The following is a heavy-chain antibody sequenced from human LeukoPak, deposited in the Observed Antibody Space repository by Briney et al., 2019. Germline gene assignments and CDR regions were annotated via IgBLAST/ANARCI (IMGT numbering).Heavy chain of an antibody. Sequence: PGGSLRLSCAASGFTFSTYWMSWVRQAPGKGLEWVANINQDGGEKYYADSVKGRFTISRDNAKNSLYLQMNSLRAEDTAVYFCARASTPYHSSYYSPFDYWGQGTLVTVSS. J-gene: IGHJ4*02. CDR3: ARASTPYHSSYYSPFDY. CDR1: GFTFSTYW. D-gene: IGHD3-22*01. V-gene: IGHV3-7*01. CDR2: INQDGGEK.